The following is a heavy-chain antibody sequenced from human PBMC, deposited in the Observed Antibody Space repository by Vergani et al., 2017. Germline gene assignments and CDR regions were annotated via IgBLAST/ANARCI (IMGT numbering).Heavy chain of an antibody. D-gene: IGHD2-21*02. CDR2: INHSRST. CDR1: GGSFSGYY. V-gene: IGHV4-34*01. J-gene: IGHJ2*01. CDR3: ARDSEGGVVTAHWYFDL. Sequence: QVQLQQWGAGLLKPSETLSLTCAVYGGSFSGYYWSWIRQPPGKGLEWIGEINHSRSTNYNPSLKSRVTISVDTSKNQFSLKVRSVTAADTAVYYCARDSEGGVVTAHWYFDLWGRGTLVTVSS.